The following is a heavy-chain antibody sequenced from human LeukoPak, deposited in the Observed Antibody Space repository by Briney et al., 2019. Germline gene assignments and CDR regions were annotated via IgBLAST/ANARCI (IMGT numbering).Heavy chain of an antibody. CDR1: GLTFSSYW. D-gene: IGHD2-15*01. V-gene: IGHV3-7*01. J-gene: IGHJ4*02. CDR2: IKQDGSEK. CDR3: ARDRYCSGGSCYVSFGY. Sequence: PGGSLRLSCAASGLTFSSYWMSWVRQAPGKGQEWVANIKQDGSEKYYVDSVKGRFTISRDNAKNSLYLQMNSLRAEDTAVYYCARDRYCSGGSCYVSFGYWGQGTLVTVSS.